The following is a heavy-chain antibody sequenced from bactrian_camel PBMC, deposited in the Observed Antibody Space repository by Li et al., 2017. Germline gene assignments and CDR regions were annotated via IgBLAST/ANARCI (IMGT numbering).Heavy chain of an antibody. V-gene: IGHV3-2*01. CDR1: GFTSSNYY. CDR3: AADASPDFACRSLQPVTFGY. D-gene: IGHD2*01. Sequence: HVQLVESGGGLAQPGGSLRLSCAASGFTSSNYYMSWVRQFPGKGLECVASIRPDGSATYYADSVKGRLTISQDTAKKTLYLQMNNLQPEDTAMHYCAADASPDFACRSLQPVTFGYRGQGTQVTVS. CDR2: IRPDGSAT. J-gene: IGHJ6*01.